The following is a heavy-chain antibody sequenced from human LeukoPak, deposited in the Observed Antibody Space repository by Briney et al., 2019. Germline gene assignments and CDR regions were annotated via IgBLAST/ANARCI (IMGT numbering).Heavy chain of an antibody. D-gene: IGHD2-21*02. CDR1: GGTFSSYA. V-gene: IGHV1-69*01. CDR2: IIPIFGTA. CDR3: ARVAYCGGDCYSLVY. J-gene: IGHJ4*02. Sequence: GSSVKVSCKASGGTFSSYAISWVRQAPGQGLEWMGGIIPIFGTANYAQKFQGRVTITADESTSTAYMELGSLRSEDTAVYYCARVAYCGGDCYSLVYWGQGTLVTVSS.